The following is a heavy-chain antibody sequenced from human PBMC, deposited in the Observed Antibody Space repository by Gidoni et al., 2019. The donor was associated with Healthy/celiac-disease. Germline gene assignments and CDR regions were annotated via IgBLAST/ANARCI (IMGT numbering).Heavy chain of an antibody. Sequence: EVQLVESGGGLVKPGGSLRLSCAASGFTFSNAWMSWVRQAPGKGLECVGRIKSKTDGGTTDYAAPVKGRFTISRDDSKNTLYLQMNSLKTEDTAVYYCTARYQLLFGRGPSWGQGTLVTVSS. V-gene: IGHV3-15*01. CDR3: TARYQLLFGRGPS. CDR1: GFTFSNAW. J-gene: IGHJ5*02. CDR2: IKSKTDGGTT. D-gene: IGHD2-2*01.